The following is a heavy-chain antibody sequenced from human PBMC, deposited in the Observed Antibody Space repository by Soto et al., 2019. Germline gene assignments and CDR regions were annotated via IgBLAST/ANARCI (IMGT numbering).Heavy chain of an antibody. CDR3: ARSGGIAGCPDFDF. CDR2: IYWDDDK. Sequence: SGPTLVNPTQTLTLTCTFSGFSLSTSGVGVGWIRQPPGKALEWLELIYWDDDKLYSPSVKSRLTITKDTSKNQVVRTMTNMDPVDTATDCCARSGGIAGCPDFDFWGQGTLVTVSS. CDR1: GFSLSTSGVG. J-gene: IGHJ4*02. D-gene: IGHD6-13*01. V-gene: IGHV2-5*02.